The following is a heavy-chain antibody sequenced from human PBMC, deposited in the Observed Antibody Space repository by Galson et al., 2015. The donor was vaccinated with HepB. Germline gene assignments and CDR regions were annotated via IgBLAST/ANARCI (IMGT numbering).Heavy chain of an antibody. CDR3: ARDIAGRPADY. J-gene: IGHJ4*02. D-gene: IGHD6-6*01. V-gene: IGHV3-21*05. CDR1: GFTFSSYG. Sequence: SLRLSCAASGFTFSSYGMHWVRQAPGKGLEWVSYISSSTSYTNYADSVKGRFTISRDNTKNSLYLQMNSLRAEDTAVYYCARDIAGRPADYWGQGTLVTVAS. CDR2: ISSSTSYT.